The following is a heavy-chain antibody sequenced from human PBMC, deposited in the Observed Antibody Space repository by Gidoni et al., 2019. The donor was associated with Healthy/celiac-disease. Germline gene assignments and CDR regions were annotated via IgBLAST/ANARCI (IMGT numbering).Heavy chain of an antibody. D-gene: IGHD6-19*01. CDR3: TTDGGIAVAGRDY. Sequence: EVQLVESGGGLVKPGGSLRLSCAASGFTFSNAWMTWVRQAPGQGLAWVGRIKSKTDGGTTDYAAPVKGRFTISRDDSKNTLYLQMNSLKTEDTAVYYCTTDGGIAVAGRDYWGQGTLVTVSS. J-gene: IGHJ4*02. V-gene: IGHV3-15*07. CDR2: IKSKTDGGTT. CDR1: GFTFSNAW.